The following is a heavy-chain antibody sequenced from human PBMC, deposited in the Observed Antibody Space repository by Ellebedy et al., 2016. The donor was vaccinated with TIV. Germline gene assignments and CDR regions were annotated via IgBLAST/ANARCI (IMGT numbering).Heavy chain of an antibody. Sequence: MPSETLSLTCTVSGGSMISNDHYWSWVRQPPGKGLEWIGYIYYSGTTYYNPSLMHRLTMSVDKSKSQVSLKLTSVTATDTAVYYCARGGGDRPHALDVWGQGTKVTVSS. D-gene: IGHD3-10*01. CDR2: IYYSGTT. CDR1: GGSMISNDHY. V-gene: IGHV4-30-4*01. CDR3: ARGGGDRPHALDV. J-gene: IGHJ3*01.